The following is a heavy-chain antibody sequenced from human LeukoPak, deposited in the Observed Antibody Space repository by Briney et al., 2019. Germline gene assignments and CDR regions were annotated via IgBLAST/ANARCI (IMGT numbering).Heavy chain of an antibody. Sequence: GGSLRLSCAASGFSFNNYAMGWVRQAPGKGLEWVSIIIASSGSTFYADSVKGRFTISRDNSKNTLYFQMNSLRVEDTAVYYCVKGGYDFVEVAYFDFWGQGTLVTVSS. J-gene: IGHJ4*02. V-gene: IGHV3-23*01. CDR3: VKGGYDFVEVAYFDF. CDR2: IIASSGST. D-gene: IGHD5-12*01. CDR1: GFSFNNYA.